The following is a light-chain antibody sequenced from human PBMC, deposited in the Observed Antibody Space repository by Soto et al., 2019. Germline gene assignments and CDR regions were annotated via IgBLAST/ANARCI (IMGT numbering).Light chain of an antibody. V-gene: IGKV1-39*01. CDR3: QQSYNILSWT. J-gene: IGKJ1*01. CDR2: AAS. Sequence: DIQMTQSPSSLSASVGDRVTITCRASQSIRSYLNWYQQKPGKAPELLIYAASNLQSGVPSRFRGSGSGTHFTLTISSLQPEDFATYYCQQSYNILSWTFGQGTKVDSK. CDR1: QSIRSY.